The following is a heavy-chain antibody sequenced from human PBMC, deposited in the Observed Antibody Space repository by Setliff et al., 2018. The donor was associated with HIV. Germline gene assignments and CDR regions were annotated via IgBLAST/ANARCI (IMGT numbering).Heavy chain of an antibody. J-gene: IGHJ1*01. V-gene: IGHV4-39*07. CDR2: IYYSGNT. CDR1: GGSIKSSSYY. Sequence: PSETLSLTCTVSGGSIKSSSYYWGWIRQPPGKGLEWIGSIYYSGNTYYNPSLKSRVAISEDTSRNQFSLRLSSVTAADTAIYYCARVPTSSWYVTTQRTKEYFHHWGQGTLVTVSS. D-gene: IGHD6-13*01. CDR3: ARVPTSSWYVTTQRTKEYFHH.